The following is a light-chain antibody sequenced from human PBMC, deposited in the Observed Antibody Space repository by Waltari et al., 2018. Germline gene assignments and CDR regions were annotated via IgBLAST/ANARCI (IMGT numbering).Light chain of an antibody. CDR1: SSNIGAASD. CDR2: GNN. CDR3: QSYDSSRSCWV. J-gene: IGLJ3*02. V-gene: IGLV1-40*01. Sequence: QSVLTQPPSVSGAPGQRVTISCTGSSSNIGAASDVHWYQQLPGTAPKLLIYGNNNRPAGVPDRSAASKSCTSASLAITGLQAEDEAEYYGQSYDSSRSCWVVGGRTKLTVL.